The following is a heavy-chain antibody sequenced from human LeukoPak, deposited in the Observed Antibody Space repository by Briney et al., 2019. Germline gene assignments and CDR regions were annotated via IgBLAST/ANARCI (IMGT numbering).Heavy chain of an antibody. V-gene: IGHV3-30*02. CDR1: GFTFSSYG. J-gene: IGHJ4*02. CDR3: AKDRGYSGSNYFDY. D-gene: IGHD1-26*01. Sequence: GGSLRLSCAASGFTFSSYGMHWVRQAPGKGLEWVAFIRYDGSNKYYADSVKGRFTISRDNSKNTLYLQMNSLRAEDTAVYYCAKDRGYSGSNYFDYWGQGTLVTVSS. CDR2: IRYDGSNK.